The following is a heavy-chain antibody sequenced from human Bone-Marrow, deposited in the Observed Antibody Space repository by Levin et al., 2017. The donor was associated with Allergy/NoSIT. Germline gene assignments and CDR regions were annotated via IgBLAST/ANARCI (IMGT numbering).Heavy chain of an antibody. CDR2: IKSKTDGGTT. CDR3: TTVVSSSSWYDNWFDP. J-gene: IGHJ5*02. D-gene: IGHD6-13*01. Sequence: GGSLRLSCAASGFTFSNAWMSWVRQAPGKGLEWVGRIKSKTDGGTTDYAAPVKGRFTISRDDSKNTLYLQMNSLKTEDTAVYYCTTVVSSSSWYDNWFDPWGQGTLVTVSS. V-gene: IGHV3-15*01. CDR1: GFTFSNAW.